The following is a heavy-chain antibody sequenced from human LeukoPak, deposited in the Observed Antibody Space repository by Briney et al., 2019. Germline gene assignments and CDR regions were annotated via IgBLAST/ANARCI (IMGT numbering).Heavy chain of an antibody. CDR3: ARTTEGYAGGPGYSYYYYMDV. J-gene: IGHJ6*03. Sequence: SVKVSCTASGGTFSSYAISWVRQAPGQGLEWMGGIIPIFGTANYAQKFQGRVTITADKSTSTAYMELSSLRSEDTAVYYCARTTEGYAGGPGYSYYYYMDVWGKGTTVTISS. CDR2: IIPIFGTA. CDR1: GGTFSSYA. V-gene: IGHV1-69*06. D-gene: IGHD5-12*01.